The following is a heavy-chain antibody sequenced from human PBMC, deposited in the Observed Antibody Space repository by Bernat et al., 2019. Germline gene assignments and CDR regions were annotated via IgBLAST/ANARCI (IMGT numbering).Heavy chain of an antibody. D-gene: IGHD6-6*01. V-gene: IGHV3-21*04. CDR1: GFTFSSYS. Sequence: EVQLVESGGGLVKPGGSLRLSCAASGFTFSSYSMNWVRQAPGKELEWVSSISSSSSYIYYADSVKGRFTISRDNSKNTLYLQMNSLRAEDTAVYYCARLHSSSSWYFDYWGQGTLVTVSS. J-gene: IGHJ4*02. CDR2: ISSSSSYI. CDR3: ARLHSSSSWYFDY.